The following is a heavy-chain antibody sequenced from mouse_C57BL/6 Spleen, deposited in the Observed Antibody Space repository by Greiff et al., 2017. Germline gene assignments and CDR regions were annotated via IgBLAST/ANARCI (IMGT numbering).Heavy chain of an antibody. J-gene: IGHJ3*01. Sequence: VKLMESGPGLVAPSQSLSITCTVSGFSLTSSGVDWVRQSPGKGLEWLGVIWGVGSTNYNSALKSRLSISKDNSKSQVFLKMNRRQTDDTAIDYFASWGDGGGWFAYWGQGTLGTVSA. D-gene: IGHD2-3*01. V-gene: IGHV2-6*01. CDR2: IWGVGST. CDR3: ASWGDGGGWFAY. CDR1: GFSLTSSG.